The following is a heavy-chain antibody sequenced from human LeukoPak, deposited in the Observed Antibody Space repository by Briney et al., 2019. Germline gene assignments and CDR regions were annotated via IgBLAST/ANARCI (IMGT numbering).Heavy chain of an antibody. Sequence: VASVKVSCKASGYTFTSYAISWVRQAPGQGLEWMGRIIPILGIANYAQKFQGRVTITADKSTSTAYMELSSLRSEDTAVYYCARDGEYSSSSDYWGQGTLVTVSS. CDR2: IIPILGIA. CDR3: ARDGEYSSSSDY. D-gene: IGHD6-6*01. V-gene: IGHV1-69*04. CDR1: GYTFTSYA. J-gene: IGHJ4*02.